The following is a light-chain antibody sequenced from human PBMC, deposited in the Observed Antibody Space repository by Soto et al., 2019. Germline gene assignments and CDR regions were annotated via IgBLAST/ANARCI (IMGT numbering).Light chain of an antibody. V-gene: IGKV1-6*01. CDR3: LQLYNFSWT. CDR1: QGIGND. J-gene: IGKJ1*01. Sequence: AIQLTQSPSSLSASVGDRVTISCRASQGIGNDLAWYQQKPGKAPRLLIFAASNLQSGVPSGFSGSGSGTDFTLTISRLQPEDFETYYCLQLYNFSWTFGQGTKVDIK. CDR2: AAS.